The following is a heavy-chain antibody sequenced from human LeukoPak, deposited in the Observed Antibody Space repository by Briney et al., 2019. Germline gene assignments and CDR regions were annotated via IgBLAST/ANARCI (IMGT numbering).Heavy chain of an antibody. V-gene: IGHV3-7*01. D-gene: IGHD5-18*01. CDR3: ARHLSGVTGYTYGRGIDY. Sequence: GGSLRLSCAVSGFTFSSYWMSWVRQAPGKGLEWVANIKQDGGEKYYVDSVKGRFTISRDNAKTSLYLQMNSLRAEDTAVYYCARHLSGVTGYTYGRGIDYWGQGTLVTVSS. CDR2: IKQDGGEK. CDR1: GFTFSSYW. J-gene: IGHJ4*02.